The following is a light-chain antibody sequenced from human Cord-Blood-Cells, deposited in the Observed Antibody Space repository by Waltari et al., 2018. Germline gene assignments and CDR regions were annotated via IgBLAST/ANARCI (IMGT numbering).Light chain of an antibody. CDR2: STN. J-gene: IGLJ3*02. Sequence: QTVVTQEPSFSVSPGGTVTPTCGLTPGPVSTSSYPRWYQQTPGQAPRTLISSTNTRSSGVPDRFSGSILGNKAALTITGAQADDESDYYCVLYMGSGIWVFGGGTKLTVL. CDR1: PGPVSTSSY. V-gene: IGLV8-61*01. CDR3: VLYMGSGIWV.